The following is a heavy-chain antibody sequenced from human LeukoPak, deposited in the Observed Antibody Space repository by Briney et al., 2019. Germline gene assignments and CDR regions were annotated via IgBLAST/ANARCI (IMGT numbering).Heavy chain of an antibody. CDR3: ATYGVMITFGGVIVISSPEYYFDY. CDR2: FDPEDGET. D-gene: IGHD3-16*02. Sequence: ASVKVSCKVSGYTLTELSMHWVRQAPGKGLEWMGGFDPEDGETIYAQKFQGRVTMTEDTSTDTAYMELSSLRSEDTAVYYCATYGVMITFGGVIVISSPEYYFDYWGQGTLVTVSS. J-gene: IGHJ4*02. V-gene: IGHV1-24*01. CDR1: GYTLTELS.